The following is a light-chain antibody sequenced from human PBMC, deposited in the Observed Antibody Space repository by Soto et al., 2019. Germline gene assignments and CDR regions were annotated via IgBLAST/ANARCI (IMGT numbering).Light chain of an antibody. V-gene: IGLV1-47*02. CDR1: SSNIGSNY. CDR2: DNN. J-gene: IGLJ3*02. CDR3: AAWDDSLSGPV. Sequence: PVLTQPPSASGTPGQRVTISCSGSSSNIGSNYEYWYQQLPGTAPKLLIYDNNQRPSGVPDRFSGSKSGTSASLAISGLRSEDEADYYCAAWDDSLSGPVFGGGTKLTVL.